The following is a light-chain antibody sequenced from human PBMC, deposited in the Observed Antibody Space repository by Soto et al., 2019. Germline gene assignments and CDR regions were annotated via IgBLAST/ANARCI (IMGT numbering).Light chain of an antibody. Sequence: QSVLTQPPSASGTPGQRVTISCSGSSSNIGRNTVNWNQQLPGTAPKLLLYSNSQRPSGVPDRFSGSKSGTSASLAISGLQSEDEADYYCAAWDDSLNGRVFGGGTKVTVL. V-gene: IGLV1-44*01. CDR1: SSNIGRNT. J-gene: IGLJ3*02. CDR3: AAWDDSLNGRV. CDR2: SNS.